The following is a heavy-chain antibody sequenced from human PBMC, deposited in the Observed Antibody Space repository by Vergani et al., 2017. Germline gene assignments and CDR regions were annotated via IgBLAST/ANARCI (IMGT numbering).Heavy chain of an antibody. V-gene: IGHV4-39*01. CDR3: ARHKEQLVPGNYYYYYYMDV. CDR1: GGSIRSTFYY. Sequence: QLQLQESDPGLVKPSETLSLTCTVSGGSIRSTFYYWCWIRQPPGKGLEWIGTIYYSGSTYYNPSLKSRVTISVDTSKNQFSLKLNSVTAADTAVYYCARHKEQLVPGNYYYYYYMDVWGKGTTVTVSS. D-gene: IGHD6-13*01. J-gene: IGHJ6*03. CDR2: IYYSGST.